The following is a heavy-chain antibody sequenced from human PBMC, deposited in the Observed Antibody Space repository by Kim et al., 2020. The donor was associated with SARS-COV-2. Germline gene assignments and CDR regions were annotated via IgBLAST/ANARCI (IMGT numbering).Heavy chain of an antibody. CDR2: ITKDNGII. D-gene: IGHD3-10*01. CDR1: GFTFGDYT. J-gene: IGHJ4*02. Sequence: GGSLRLSCVGSGFTFGDYTMLWVRQAPGKGLEWVSGITKDNGIIGYADSVRGRFTISRDNGANSLFLQMNSLRPEDTALYYCTKGGGSGTYSGDYWGQGTLVTVSP. V-gene: IGHV3-9*01. CDR3: TKGGGSGTYSGDY.